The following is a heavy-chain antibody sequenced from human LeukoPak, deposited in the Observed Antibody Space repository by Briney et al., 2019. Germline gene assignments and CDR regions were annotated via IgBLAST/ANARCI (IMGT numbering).Heavy chain of an antibody. CDR3: TRDYGEIDC. V-gene: IGHV3-49*05. D-gene: IGHD4-17*01. Sequence: KSGGSLRLSCTAFGFTFADDCWSWIRQAPGKGQEWVGFIRSKSYCGTTEYAASVKGRFTVSRDDSKSIAYLQMNSLKTEDTAVYYCTRDYGEIDCWGQGTLVTVSS. J-gene: IGHJ4*02. CDR1: GFTFADDC. CDR2: IRSKSYCGTT.